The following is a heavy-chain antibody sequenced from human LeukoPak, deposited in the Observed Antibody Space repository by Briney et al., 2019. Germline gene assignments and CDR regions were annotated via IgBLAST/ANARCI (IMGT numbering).Heavy chain of an antibody. J-gene: IGHJ3*02. CDR3: ARATMVRGVIGLYVAFDI. CDR2: IYYSGST. D-gene: IGHD3-10*01. CDR1: GGSISSYY. V-gene: IGHV4-59*01. Sequence: PSETLSLTCTVSGGSISSYYWSWIRQPPGKGLEWIGYIYYSGSTNYNPSLKSRVTISVDTSKNQFSLKLRSVTAADTAVYYCARATMVRGVIGLYVAFDIWGQGTMVTVSS.